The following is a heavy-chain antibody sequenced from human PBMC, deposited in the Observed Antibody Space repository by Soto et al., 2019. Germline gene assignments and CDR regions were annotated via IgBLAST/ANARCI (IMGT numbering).Heavy chain of an antibody. CDR1: GFTFSSYA. J-gene: IGHJ6*02. Sequence: EVQLLESGGGLVQPGGSLRLSCAASGFTFSSYAMSWVRQAPGKGLEWVSAISGSGGSTYYADSVKGRFTISRDNSKNTLYLQMNSLRAEDTAVYYCARDSLVGLEGSLPNYYYYYGMDVWGQGTTVTVSS. CDR3: ARDSLVGLEGSLPNYYYYYGMDV. CDR2: ISGSGGST. V-gene: IGHV3-23*01. D-gene: IGHD2-15*01.